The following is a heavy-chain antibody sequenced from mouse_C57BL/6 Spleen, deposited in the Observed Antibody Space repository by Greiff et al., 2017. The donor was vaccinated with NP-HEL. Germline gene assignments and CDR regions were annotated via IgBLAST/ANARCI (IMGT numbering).Heavy chain of an antibody. D-gene: IGHD3-2*02. CDR3: ASERELRLRPWFAY. J-gene: IGHJ3*01. Sequence: EVQLQQSGPELVKPGASVKISCKASGYTFTDYYMNWVKQSHGKSLEWIGDINPNNGGTSYNQKFKGKATLTVDKSSSTAYMELRSLTSEDSAVYYCASERELRLRPWFAYWGQGTLVTVSA. CDR1: GYTFTDYY. V-gene: IGHV1-26*01. CDR2: INPNNGGT.